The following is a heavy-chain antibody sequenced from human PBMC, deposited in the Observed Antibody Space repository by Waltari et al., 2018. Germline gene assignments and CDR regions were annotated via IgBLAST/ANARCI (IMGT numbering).Heavy chain of an antibody. D-gene: IGHD2-15*01. CDR3: ARDRGRGLYLDS. J-gene: IGHJ4*02. Sequence: QLQLQESGPGLVKPSGTLSLTCAGPGDSISSSYWWSWVRQPPGKGLEWIGQIHGTGRTNYNPSFASRVDVSLDTSNNQFSLKVTSATAADTAVYYCARDRGRGLYLDSWGQGTLVTVSP. V-gene: IGHV4-4*02. CDR2: IHGTGRT. CDR1: GDSISSSYW.